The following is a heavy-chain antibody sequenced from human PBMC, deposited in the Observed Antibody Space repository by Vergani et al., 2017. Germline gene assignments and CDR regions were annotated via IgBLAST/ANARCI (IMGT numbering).Heavy chain of an antibody. Sequence: QVTLKESGPALVKPTQTLTLTCTLSGFSVNSHPMRVIWIRQPPGKAREWLARIDWDDDTYYRTSLRTRLTISKDTFKNQVALTMTNMDPVDTATYYCARTLSDSRGYYLDYWGQGTLVTVSS. CDR3: ARTLSDSRGYYLDY. J-gene: IGHJ4*02. V-gene: IGHV2-70*04. CDR1: GFSVNSHPMR. CDR2: IDWDDDT. D-gene: IGHD3-22*01.